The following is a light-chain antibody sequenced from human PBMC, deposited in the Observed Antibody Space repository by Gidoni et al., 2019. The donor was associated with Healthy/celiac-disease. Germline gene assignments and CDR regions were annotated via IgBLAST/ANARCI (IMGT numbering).Light chain of an antibody. CDR1: SRDVGGYNY. CDR3: SSYTSSSTPHVV. J-gene: IGLJ2*01. CDR2: EDS. Sequence: QSALTQPASVSGSPGQSITISCTGTSRDVGGYNYVSRYPKHPGKAPKLMIYEDSNRPAGVSNRFAGSKSVNTASLTISGLQAEDEADYYCSSYTSSSTPHVVFGGGTKLTVL. V-gene: IGLV2-14*01.